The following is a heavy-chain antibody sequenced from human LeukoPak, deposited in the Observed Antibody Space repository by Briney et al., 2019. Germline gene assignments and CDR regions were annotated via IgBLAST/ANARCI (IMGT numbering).Heavy chain of an antibody. J-gene: IGHJ3*02. CDR1: GFTFSSYA. CDR2: INSDGSST. Sequence: GGPLRLSCAASGFTFSSYAMSWVRQAPGKGLVWVSRINSDGSSTSYADSVKGRFTISRDNAKNTLYLQMNSLRAEDTAVYYCARDMERWLQFDAFDIWGQGTMVTVSS. V-gene: IGHV3-74*01. CDR3: ARDMERWLQFDAFDI. D-gene: IGHD5-24*01.